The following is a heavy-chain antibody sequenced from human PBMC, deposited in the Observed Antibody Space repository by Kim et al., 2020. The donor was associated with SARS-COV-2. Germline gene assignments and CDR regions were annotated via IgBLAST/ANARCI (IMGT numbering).Heavy chain of an antibody. CDR3: ARAVEMATIWGSSYFDY. Sequence: GKGRFTISRDDPKTPLYLQMNSLRAEDTAVYYCARAVEMATIWGSSYFDYWGQGTLVTVSS. V-gene: IGHV3-23*01. D-gene: IGHD5-12*01. J-gene: IGHJ4*02.